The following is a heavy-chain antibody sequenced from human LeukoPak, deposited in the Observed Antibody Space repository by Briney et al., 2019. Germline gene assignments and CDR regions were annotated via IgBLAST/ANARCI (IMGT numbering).Heavy chain of an antibody. CDR3: GRRPRITVVRGGQWYYYMDV. CDR2: INPTSGGT. Sequence: ASVKVSCKASGYTFTGYYIHWVRQAPGQGLEWMGWINPTSGGTNYAQKFQGRVTMTRDTSIRTAYMELSRLRSDDTAMYYCGRRPRITVVRGGQWYYYMDVWGKGTTVTISS. V-gene: IGHV1-2*02. D-gene: IGHD3-10*01. CDR1: GYTFTGYY. J-gene: IGHJ6*03.